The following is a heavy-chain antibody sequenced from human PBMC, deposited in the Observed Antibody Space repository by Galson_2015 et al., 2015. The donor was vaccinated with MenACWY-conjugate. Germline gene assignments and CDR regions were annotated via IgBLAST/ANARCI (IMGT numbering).Heavy chain of an antibody. D-gene: IGHD1-14*01. V-gene: IGHV1-46*01. J-gene: IGHJ5*02. CDR1: GYTFTDNL. Sequence: SVKVSCKASGYTFTDNLIHWVRQAPGQGLEWMGIINPSGGSTTYAQKFQGRVTMTRDTSTSTVYMELSSLKPEDTAIYYCAREKGEPPKGVGSDPWGQEPLVPVSP. CDR3: AREKGEPPKGVGSDP. CDR2: INPSGGST.